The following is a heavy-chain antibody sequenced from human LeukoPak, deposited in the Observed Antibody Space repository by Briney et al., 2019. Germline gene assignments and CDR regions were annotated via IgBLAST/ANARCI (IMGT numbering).Heavy chain of an antibody. Sequence: GASVKVSCKASGGTFSSYTISWVRQAPGRGLEWMGRISPILGIANYAQKFQGRVTITADKYTSTAYMELSSLRSEDTAVYYCAGDVRSNLLGYWGRGTLVTVSS. CDR1: GGTFSSYT. J-gene: IGHJ4*02. D-gene: IGHD3-16*01. V-gene: IGHV1-69*04. CDR2: ISPILGIA. CDR3: AGDVRSNLLGY.